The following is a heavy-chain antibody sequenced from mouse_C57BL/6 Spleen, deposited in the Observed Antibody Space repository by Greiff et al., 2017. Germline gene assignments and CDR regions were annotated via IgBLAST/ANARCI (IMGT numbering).Heavy chain of an antibody. CDR1: GYAFSSSW. V-gene: IGHV1-82*01. CDR3: AREGDGYNPCYAMDY. D-gene: IGHD2-3*01. CDR2: IYPGDGDT. J-gene: IGHJ4*01. Sequence: QVQLQQSGPELVKPGASVKISCKASGYAFSSSWVNWVKQRPGKGLEWIGRIYPGDGDTNYNGKFKGKATLTAYKSSSTAYMQLISLTSEDSAVYFCAREGDGYNPCYAMDYWGQGTSVTVSS.